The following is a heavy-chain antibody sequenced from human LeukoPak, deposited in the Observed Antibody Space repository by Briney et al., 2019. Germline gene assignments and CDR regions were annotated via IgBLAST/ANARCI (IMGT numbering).Heavy chain of an antibody. V-gene: IGHV4-59*11. Sequence: PSETLSLTCTVSGGSISSHYWSWIRQPPGKGLEWIGYIYYSGSANYNPPLKSRVTISVDTSKNQFSLKLSSVPAADTAVYHCARAIGNIVVVPSTSAHYYYMDVWGKGTTVTVSS. J-gene: IGHJ6*03. CDR2: IYYSGSA. CDR1: GGSISSHY. CDR3: ARAIGNIVVVPSTSAHYYYMDV. D-gene: IGHD2-2*01.